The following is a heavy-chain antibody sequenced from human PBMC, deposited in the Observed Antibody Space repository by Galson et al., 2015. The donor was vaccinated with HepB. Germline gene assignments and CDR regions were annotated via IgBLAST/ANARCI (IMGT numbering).Heavy chain of an antibody. CDR3: ARVKRGEWYSFYYYGMDV. CDR2: IKEDGSEK. Sequence: SLRLSCAASGFKFDDFAMHWVRQVPGKGLEWVANIKEDGSEKNYVDSVKGRFTISRDNAKNSLYLQMNSLRAEDTAIYYCARVKRGEWYSFYYYGMDVWGQGTTVTVSS. J-gene: IGHJ6*02. V-gene: IGHV3-7*05. D-gene: IGHD3-10*01. CDR1: GFKFDDFA.